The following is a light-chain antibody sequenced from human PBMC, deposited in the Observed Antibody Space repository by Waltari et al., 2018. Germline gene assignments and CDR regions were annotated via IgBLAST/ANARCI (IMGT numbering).Light chain of an antibody. J-gene: IGLJ3*02. Sequence: QTMVTLEPPFSLSTAQTDPLTCALTTFHLTTIFPPGWYQQTPGQAPRTLIYSTNTRSSGVPDRFSGSILGSKAALTITGTQADDESDYYCVLYLPSGIWVFGGGTKLTVL. V-gene: IGLV8-61*01. CDR2: STN. CDR1: TFHLTTIFP. CDR3: VLYLPSGIWV.